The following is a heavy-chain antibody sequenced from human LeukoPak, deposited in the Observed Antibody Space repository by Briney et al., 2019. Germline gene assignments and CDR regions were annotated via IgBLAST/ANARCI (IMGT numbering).Heavy chain of an antibody. CDR1: GFTFSSYA. CDR2: FGGGGGPT. CDR3: AKDRRQLANFDY. D-gene: IGHD6-13*01. J-gene: IGHJ4*02. Sequence: GGSLRLSCAASGFTFSSYAMSWVRQAPGKGLEWVSGFGGGGGPTYYADSVKGRFTISRDNSKNTLYLQMNSLRADDTAVYYCAKDRRQLANFDYWGQGTLVTVSS. V-gene: IGHV3-23*01.